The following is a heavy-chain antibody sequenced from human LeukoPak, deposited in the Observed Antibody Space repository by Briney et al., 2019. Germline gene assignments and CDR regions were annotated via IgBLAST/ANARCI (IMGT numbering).Heavy chain of an antibody. D-gene: IGHD3-10*01. J-gene: IGHJ4*02. Sequence: SVKVSCKASGGTFSSYAIGWVRQAPGQGLEWMGGIIPIFGTANYAQKFQGRVTITAGESTSTAYMELSSLRSEDTAVYYCARDNVDYYGSGSYFGYWGQGTLVTVSS. CDR2: IIPIFGTA. CDR3: ARDNVDYYGSGSYFGY. CDR1: GGTFSSYA. V-gene: IGHV1-69*13.